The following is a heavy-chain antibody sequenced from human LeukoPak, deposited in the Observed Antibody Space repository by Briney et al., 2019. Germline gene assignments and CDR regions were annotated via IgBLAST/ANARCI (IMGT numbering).Heavy chain of an antibody. CDR1: GGSISSYY. V-gene: IGHV4-59*12. Sequence: PSETLSLTCTVSGGSISSYYWSWIRQPPGKGLEWIGYIYYSGSTNYNPSLKSRVTISVDTSKNQFSLKLSSVTAADTAVYYCARLLRFLEWWRDDAFDIWGQGTMVTVSS. D-gene: IGHD3-3*01. CDR3: ARLLRFLEWWRDDAFDI. CDR2: IYYSGST. J-gene: IGHJ3*02.